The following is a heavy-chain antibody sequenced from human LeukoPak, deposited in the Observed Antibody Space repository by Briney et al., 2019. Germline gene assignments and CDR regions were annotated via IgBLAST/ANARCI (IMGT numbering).Heavy chain of an antibody. D-gene: IGHD3-22*01. V-gene: IGHV3-11*04. CDR3: ARVGYYYDSSGYYDYDY. J-gene: IGHJ4*02. CDR1: GFTFSDYY. CDR2: ISSSGSTI. Sequence: GGSLRLSCAASGFTFSDYYMSWIRQAPGKGLEWVSYISSSGSTIYYADSVKGRFTISRDNAKNSLNLQMNSLRAEDTAVYYCARVGYYYDSSGYYDYDYWGQGTLVTVSS.